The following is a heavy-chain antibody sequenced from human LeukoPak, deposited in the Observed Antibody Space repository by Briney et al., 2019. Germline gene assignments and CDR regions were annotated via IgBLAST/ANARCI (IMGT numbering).Heavy chain of an antibody. V-gene: IGHV4-34*01. CDR3: ASGGWLRLGH. D-gene: IGHD5-12*01. CDR2: INHSGST. Sequence: SETLSLTCAVYGGSFSGYYWSWIRQPPGKGLEWIGEINHSGSTNYNPSLKSRVTISVDTSKNQFSLKLSSVTAADTAVYYCASGGWLRLGHWGQGTLVTVSS. J-gene: IGHJ4*02. CDR1: GGSFSGYY.